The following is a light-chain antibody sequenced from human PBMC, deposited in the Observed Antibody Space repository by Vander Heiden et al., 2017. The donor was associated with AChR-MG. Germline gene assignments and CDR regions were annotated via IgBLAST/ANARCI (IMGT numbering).Light chain of an antibody. CDR3: ASYTSSGTLV. Sequence: QSALTQPASVSGSPGQSITLSCTGTSSDVGAYNYVSWYQHHPGKAPKLMIYDVTYRPSGVSNRFSGSKSANTASLTISVLHTEDEAHYYCASYTSSGTLVFGTGTKVT. CDR1: SSDVGAYNY. J-gene: IGLJ1*01. CDR2: DVT. V-gene: IGLV2-14*03.